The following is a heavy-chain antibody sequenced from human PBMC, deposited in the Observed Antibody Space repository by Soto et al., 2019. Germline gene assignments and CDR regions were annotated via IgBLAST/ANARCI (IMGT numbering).Heavy chain of an antibody. D-gene: IGHD6-13*01. J-gene: IGHJ6*02. CDR2: ISAYNGNT. V-gene: IGHV1-18*01. CDR1: GYTFTSYG. Sequence: ASVKVSCKASGYTFTSYGISWVRQAPGQGLEWMGWISAYNGNTNYAQKLQGRVTMTTDTSTSTAYMELRSLRSDDTAVYYCAILSSSWYFPAEYYYYYYGMDGWGQGTTVTVFS. CDR3: AILSSSWYFPAEYYYYYYGMDG.